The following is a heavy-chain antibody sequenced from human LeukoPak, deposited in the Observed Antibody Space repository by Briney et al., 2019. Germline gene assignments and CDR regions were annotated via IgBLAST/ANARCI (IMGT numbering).Heavy chain of an antibody. CDR3: TPEGAYYYYGMDV. CDR1: GFTFTTYW. V-gene: IGHV3-15*01. CDR2: IKSKTDGGTT. Sequence: GGSLRLSCAASGFTFTTYWMSWVRQAPGKGLEWVGRIKSKTDGGTTDYAAPVKGRFTISRDDSKNTLYLQMNSLKTEDTAVYYCTPEGAYYYYGMDVWGQGTTVTVSS. J-gene: IGHJ6*02.